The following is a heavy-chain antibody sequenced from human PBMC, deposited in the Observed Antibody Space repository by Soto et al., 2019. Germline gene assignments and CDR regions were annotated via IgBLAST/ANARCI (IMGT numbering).Heavy chain of an antibody. J-gene: IGHJ5*02. CDR1: GGSLSSTHW. Sequence: QVQLQESGPGLVKPSGTLSLTCAVSGGSLSSTHWWSWVRQPPRKGLEWIGDIYHTGSNNYNPSLKSRVTISVDKSNNPFSLNLSSVTAADTAVYYWARDPYYYGSGDKGRFDPWGQGTLVIVSS. V-gene: IGHV4-4*02. D-gene: IGHD3-10*01. CDR3: ARDPYYYGSGDKGRFDP. CDR2: IYHTGSN.